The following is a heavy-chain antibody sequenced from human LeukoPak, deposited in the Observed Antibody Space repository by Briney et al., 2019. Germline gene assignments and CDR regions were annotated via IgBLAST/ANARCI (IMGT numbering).Heavy chain of an antibody. Sequence: GGSLRLFCAASGFPFSSYAMHWARQAPGKAREGISYLSNSSSTIYYADSVKGRFTISRDNAKNSLYLQMNSLIAEDTAVYYCARAKPKNMVRGLIMRRESRYYFDYWGQGTLVTVSS. CDR3: ARAKPKNMVRGLIMRRESRYYFDY. J-gene: IGHJ4*02. V-gene: IGHV3-48*01. CDR1: GFPFSSYA. D-gene: IGHD3-10*01. CDR2: LSNSSSTI.